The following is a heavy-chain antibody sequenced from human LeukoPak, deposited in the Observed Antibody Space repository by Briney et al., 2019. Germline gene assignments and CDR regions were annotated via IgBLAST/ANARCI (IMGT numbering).Heavy chain of an antibody. Sequence: SVKVSCKASGGTFSSYAISWVRQAPGQGLEWMGGTIPIFGTANYAQKFQGRVTITTDESTSTAYMEPSSLRSEDTAVYYCARVPLGYCSGGSCPYYFDYWGQGTLVTVSS. CDR1: GGTFSSYA. J-gene: IGHJ4*02. CDR3: ARVPLGYCSGGSCPYYFDY. CDR2: TIPIFGTA. V-gene: IGHV1-69*05. D-gene: IGHD2-15*01.